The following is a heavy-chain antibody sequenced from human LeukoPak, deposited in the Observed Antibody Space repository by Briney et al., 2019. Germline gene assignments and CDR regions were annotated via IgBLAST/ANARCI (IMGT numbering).Heavy chain of an antibody. Sequence: GGSLRLSCVVSGFTFSPYSMNWVRQAPGKGLEWVAYISGRTSTIYYADSVYGRFTISRDNAKNSLDLQMNSLRVEDTAVYYCVRDRHYIGNREVRFPYWGQGALVTVSS. CDR1: GFTFSPYS. D-gene: IGHD3-10*01. CDR2: ISGRTSTI. V-gene: IGHV3-48*01. J-gene: IGHJ4*02. CDR3: VRDRHYIGNREVRFPY.